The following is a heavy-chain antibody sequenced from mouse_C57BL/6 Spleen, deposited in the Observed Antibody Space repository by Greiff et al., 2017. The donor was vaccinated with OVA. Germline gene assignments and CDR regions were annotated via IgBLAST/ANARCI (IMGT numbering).Heavy chain of an antibody. J-gene: IGHJ1*03. CDR3: ARNNYGRDWYFDV. CDR1: GFTFSSYT. Sequence: DVKLVESGGGLVKPGGSLKLSCAASGFTFSSYTMSWVRQTPEKRLEWVATISGGGGNTYYPDSVKGRFTISRDNAKNTLYLQMSSLRSEDTALYYCARNNYGRDWYFDVWGTGTTVTVSS. V-gene: IGHV5-9*01. D-gene: IGHD1-1*01. CDR2: ISGGGGNT.